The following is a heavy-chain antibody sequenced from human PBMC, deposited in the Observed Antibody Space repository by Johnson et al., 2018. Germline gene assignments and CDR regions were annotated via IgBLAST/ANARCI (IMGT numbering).Heavy chain of an antibody. Sequence: QVQLVQSGGGVVQPGRSLRLSCAASGFTFSSYGMHWVRQAPGKGLEWVAVIWYDGSNKYYADSVKGRFSISRDNSKNTLFLQMNSLGAEDTAVYYCEKDPDTAMAIDGMDVWGQGTTVTVSS. D-gene: IGHD5-18*01. J-gene: IGHJ6*02. CDR2: IWYDGSNK. CDR1: GFTFSSYG. V-gene: IGHV3-33*06. CDR3: EKDPDTAMAIDGMDV.